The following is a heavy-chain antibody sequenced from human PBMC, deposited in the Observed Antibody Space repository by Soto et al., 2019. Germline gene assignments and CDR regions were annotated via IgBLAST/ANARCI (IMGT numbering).Heavy chain of an antibody. CDR1: GFTFSIYA. CDR3: AREYSDGWFDP. Sequence: QVQLVESGGGVVQPGRSLRLSCAASGFTFSIYAMHWVRQAPGKGLEWVAVISYDGSNKYYADSVKGRFTISRDNSKNTVYLLMNSLRAEDSAVYYCAREYSDGWFDPWGQGTLVTVSS. CDR2: ISYDGSNK. V-gene: IGHV3-30-3*01. D-gene: IGHD2-21*01. J-gene: IGHJ5*02.